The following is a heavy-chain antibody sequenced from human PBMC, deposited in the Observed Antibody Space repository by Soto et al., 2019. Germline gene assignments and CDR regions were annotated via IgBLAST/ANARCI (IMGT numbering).Heavy chain of an antibody. V-gene: IGHV3-23*01. CDR3: AKDRSQGAVAGTSDFDY. CDR1: GFSFSSYA. J-gene: IGHJ4*02. CDR2: ISGRGGRA. Sequence: EVQMLESGGGLVQAGGSLRLSCAASGFSFSSYALNSVRQAPGKGLEWVSTISGRGGRAYYADSVKGRFTISRDNSKNALYLQLDSLRAEDTAVYYCAKDRSQGAVAGTSDFDYWGQGTLVTVSS. D-gene: IGHD6-19*01.